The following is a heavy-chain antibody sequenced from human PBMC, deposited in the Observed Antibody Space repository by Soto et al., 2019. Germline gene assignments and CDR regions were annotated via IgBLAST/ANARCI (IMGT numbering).Heavy chain of an antibody. CDR1: GGSVSSGSYY. D-gene: IGHD6-13*01. CDR3: SRRREAAGKNYYYYYGMDV. Sequence: SETLSLTCTVSGGSVSSGSYYWSWIRQPPGKGLEWIGYIYNSGSTNYNPSLKSRVTISVDTSKNQFSLKLSSVTAADTAVYYCSRRREAAGKNYYYYYGMDVWGQGTTVTVSS. CDR2: IYNSGST. J-gene: IGHJ6*02. V-gene: IGHV4-61*01.